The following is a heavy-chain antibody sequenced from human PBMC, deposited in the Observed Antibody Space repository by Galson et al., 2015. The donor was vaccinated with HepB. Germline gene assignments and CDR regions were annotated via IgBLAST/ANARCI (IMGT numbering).Heavy chain of an antibody. CDR3: ARDPLIAAAGISWFDP. CDR2: ISAYNGNT. Sequence: SVKVSCKASGYTFTSYGISWVRQAPGQGLEWMGWISAYNGNTNYAQKLQGRVTMTTDTSTSTAYMGLRSLRSDDTAVYYCARDPLIAAAGISWFDPWGQGTLVTVSS. J-gene: IGHJ5*02. CDR1: GYTFTSYG. V-gene: IGHV1-18*01. D-gene: IGHD6-13*01.